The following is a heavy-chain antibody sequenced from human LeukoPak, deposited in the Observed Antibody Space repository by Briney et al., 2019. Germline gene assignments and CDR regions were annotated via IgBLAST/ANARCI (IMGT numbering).Heavy chain of an antibody. CDR1: GFSFSDYE. D-gene: IGHD3-10*01. Sequence: GGSPRLSCAASGFSFSDYEMNWVRQAPGKGLEWVSVISRRDDYTYYADSVKGRFTISRDNSKNTLYLQMNTLRAEDTAVYYCANDYRSGSFHDFWGQGTLVTVSS. V-gene: IGHV3-23*01. CDR3: ANDYRSGSFHDF. J-gene: IGHJ4*02. CDR2: ISRRDDYT.